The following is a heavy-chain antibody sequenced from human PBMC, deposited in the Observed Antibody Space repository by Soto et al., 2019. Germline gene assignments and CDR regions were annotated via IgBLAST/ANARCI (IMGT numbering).Heavy chain of an antibody. CDR2: INAGNGNT. J-gene: IGHJ5*02. D-gene: IGHD4-17*01. CDR3: ARVGLRGGDYFSWFDP. CDR1: GYTFTSYA. V-gene: IGHV1-3*01. Sequence: GASVKVSCKASGYTFTSYAMHWVRQAPGQRLAWMGWINAGNGNTKYSQEFQGRVTITRDTSASTAYMEPSSLRSEDTAVYYCARVGLRGGDYFSWFDPWGQGALVTVSS.